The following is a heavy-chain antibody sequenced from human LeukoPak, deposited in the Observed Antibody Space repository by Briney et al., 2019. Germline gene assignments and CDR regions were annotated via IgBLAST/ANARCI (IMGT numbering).Heavy chain of an antibody. J-gene: IGHJ6*02. CDR3: ARDPRIYYGMEV. CDR1: GYTFTSHD. V-gene: IGHV1-8*01. CDR2: MSPNSGNT. Sequence: ASVKVSCKASGYTFTSHDINWVRQATGQGLEWMGWMSPNSGNTGYAQKFQGRVTMTRNSSISTAYMELSSLRSEDTAVYYCARDPRIYYGMEVWGQGTTVTVSS. D-gene: IGHD2-21*01.